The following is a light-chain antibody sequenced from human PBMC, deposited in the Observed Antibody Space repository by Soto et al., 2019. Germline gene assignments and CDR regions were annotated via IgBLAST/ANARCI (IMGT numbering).Light chain of an antibody. CDR3: QQYGISPGT. J-gene: IGKJ1*01. Sequence: EIVLTQSPGTLSLSPGERATLSCRASQSVSSSYLAWYQQKPGQAPSLLIYGASSRTTGIPDRFSGSGSGTDFTLTISRLEPEDFAVYYCQQYGISPGTFGQGTKVEIK. CDR2: GAS. CDR1: QSVSSSY. V-gene: IGKV3-20*01.